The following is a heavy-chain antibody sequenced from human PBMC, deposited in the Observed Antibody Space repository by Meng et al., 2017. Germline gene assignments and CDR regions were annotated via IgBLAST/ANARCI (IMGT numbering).Heavy chain of an antibody. D-gene: IGHD6-19*01. Sequence: GSLRLSCTVSGGSISSSSYSWGWIRQPPGKGLEWIGSIYYSGSTYYNPSLKSRVTISVDTSKNQFSLKLSSVTAADTAVYYCARGASYSRGWYLCEYWGQGTLVTVSS. V-gene: IGHV4-39*07. J-gene: IGHJ4*02. CDR3: ARGASYSRGWYLCEY. CDR2: IYYSGST. CDR1: GGSISSSSYS.